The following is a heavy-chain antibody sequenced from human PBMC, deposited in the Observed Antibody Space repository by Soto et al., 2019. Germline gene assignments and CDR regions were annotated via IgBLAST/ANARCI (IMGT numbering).Heavy chain of an antibody. CDR2: INHSGST. CDR1: GGSFSGYY. D-gene: IGHD5-18*01. CDR3: ARGLRGYSYGRLYYYYGMDV. Sequence: SETLSLTCAVYGGSFSGYYWSWIRQPPGKGLEWIGEINHSGSTNYNPSLKGRVTISVDTSKNQFSLKLSSVTAADTAVYYCARGLRGYSYGRLYYYYGMDVWGQGTTVTVSS. V-gene: IGHV4-34*01. J-gene: IGHJ6*02.